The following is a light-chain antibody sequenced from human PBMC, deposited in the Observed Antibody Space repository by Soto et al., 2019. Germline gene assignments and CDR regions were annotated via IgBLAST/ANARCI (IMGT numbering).Light chain of an antibody. V-gene: IGLV4-69*01. CDR2: LNSDGSH. Sequence: QSVLTQSPSASASLGASVKLTCTLSSGHSSYAIAWHQQQPEKGPRYLMKLNSDGSHNKGDGIPDRFSGSSSGAARSLTISSLQSEDEADYCCQTWGTGTVVFGGGTELTVL. J-gene: IGLJ2*01. CDR1: SGHSSYA. CDR3: QTWGTGTVV.